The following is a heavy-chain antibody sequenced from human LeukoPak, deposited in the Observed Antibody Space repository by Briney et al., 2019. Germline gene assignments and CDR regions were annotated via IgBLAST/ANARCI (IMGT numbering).Heavy chain of an antibody. V-gene: IGHV3-21*01. CDR3: AKYHFGDFDYYPQLDY. J-gene: IGHJ4*02. CDR2: ISSSSSYI. D-gene: IGHD3-10*01. CDR1: GFTFSSYS. Sequence: GGSLRLSCAASGFTFSSYSMNWVRQAPGKGLEWVSSISSSSSYIYYADSVKGRFTISRDNAKNSLYLQMNSLRAEDTAVYYCAKYHFGDFDYYPQLDYWGQGTLVTVSS.